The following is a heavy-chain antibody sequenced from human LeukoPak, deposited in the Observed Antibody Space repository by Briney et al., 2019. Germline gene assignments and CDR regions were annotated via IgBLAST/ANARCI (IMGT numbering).Heavy chain of an antibody. CDR2: INHSGST. D-gene: IGHD6-13*01. V-gene: IGHV4-34*01. J-gene: IGHJ2*01. CDR3: ARGVASSSWYIRYFDL. Sequence: PSETLSLTCAVYGGSFSGYYWSWIRQPPGKGLEWIGEINHSGSTNYNPSLKSRVTISVDTSKTQFSLKLSSVTAADTAVYYCARGVASSSWYIRYFDLWGRGTLVTVSS. CDR1: GGSFSGYY.